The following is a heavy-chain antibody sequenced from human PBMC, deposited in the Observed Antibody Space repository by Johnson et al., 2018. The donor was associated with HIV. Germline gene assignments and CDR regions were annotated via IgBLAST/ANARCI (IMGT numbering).Heavy chain of an antibody. Sequence: VQLVESGGGLVQPGGSLRLSCAASGFTVSSNYMSWVRQAPGKGLEWVSVIYSGGSTYYADSVKGRFTISRDNSKNTLYQQMNSLIAEETAVFYCARACRDGDTCDAYDIWGQGTMVTVSS. CDR3: ARACRDGDTCDAYDI. V-gene: IGHV3-66*02. D-gene: IGHD5-24*01. J-gene: IGHJ3*02. CDR1: GFTVSSNY. CDR2: IYSGGST.